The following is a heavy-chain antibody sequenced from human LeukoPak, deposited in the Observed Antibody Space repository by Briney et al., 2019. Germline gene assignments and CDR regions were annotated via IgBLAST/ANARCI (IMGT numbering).Heavy chain of an antibody. V-gene: IGHV1-8*01. CDR3: ARDSGSYDGWFAP. J-gene: IGHJ5*02. D-gene: IGHD1-26*01. CDR2: MNPNSGNT. Sequence: GASVKVSCKASGYTFTSYDISWVRQATGQGLEWMGWMNPNSGNTGYAQKFQGRVTMTRNTSISTAYMELSSLRSEDTAVYYCARDSGSYDGWFAPWGQGTLVTVSS. CDR1: GYTFTSYD.